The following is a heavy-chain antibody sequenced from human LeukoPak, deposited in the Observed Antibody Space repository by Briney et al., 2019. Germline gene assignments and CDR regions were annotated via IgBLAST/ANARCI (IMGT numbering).Heavy chain of an antibody. CDR1: GYTFTGYY. D-gene: IGHD1-1*01. J-gene: IGHJ5*02. V-gene: IGHV1-2*02. Sequence: ASVKVSCKASGYTFTGYYMHWVRQAPGQGVEWMGWINANSGGTKYAQKFQGRVTITRDTSIRTAYMEPSRLRSDDTAVYFCARGGKYGNWFDPWGQGTLVTVSS. CDR3: ARGGKYGNWFDP. CDR2: INANSGGT.